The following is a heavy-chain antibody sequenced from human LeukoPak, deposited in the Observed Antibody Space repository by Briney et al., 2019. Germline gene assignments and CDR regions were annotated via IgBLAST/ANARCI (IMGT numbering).Heavy chain of an antibody. CDR1: GGSISSYY. J-gene: IGHJ4*02. Sequence: HSETLSLTCTVSGGSISSYYWSWIRQPPGKGLEWIGYIYYSGSTNYNPSLKSRVTISVDTSKNQFSLKLSSVTAADTAVYHCAGEGGWYYFDYWGQGTLVTVSS. D-gene: IGHD6-19*01. CDR3: AGEGGWYYFDY. V-gene: IGHV4-59*01. CDR2: IYYSGST.